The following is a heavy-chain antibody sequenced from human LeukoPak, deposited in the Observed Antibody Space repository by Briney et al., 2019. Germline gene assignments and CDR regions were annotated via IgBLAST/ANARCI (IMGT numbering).Heavy chain of an antibody. CDR1: GYSISSGYY. CDR3: ARDHSSSSEDY. Sequence: SETLSLTCTVSGYSISSGYYWAWIRQPPGKGLEWIGSIFHTGSTYHNPSLKSRVTISVDTSKNQFSLKLNSVTAADTAVSYCARDHSSSSEDYWGQGTLVTVSS. J-gene: IGHJ4*02. V-gene: IGHV4-38-2*02. D-gene: IGHD6-13*01. CDR2: IFHTGST.